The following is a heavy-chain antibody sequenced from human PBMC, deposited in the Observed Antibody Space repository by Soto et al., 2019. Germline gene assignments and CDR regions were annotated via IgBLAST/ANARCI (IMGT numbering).Heavy chain of an antibody. CDR3: AKDEDDIVATGFDS. D-gene: IGHD5-12*01. J-gene: IGHJ4*02. Sequence: PGGSLRLSCAASGFTFSAYSMNWVRQAPGKGLEWVSFIGGSGSSTYYADSVKGRFTISRDNSKNTLYLQMNSLRAEDTAVYYCAKDEDDIVATGFDSWGQGTLVTVSS. CDR1: GFTFSAYS. CDR2: IGGSGSST. V-gene: IGHV3-23*01.